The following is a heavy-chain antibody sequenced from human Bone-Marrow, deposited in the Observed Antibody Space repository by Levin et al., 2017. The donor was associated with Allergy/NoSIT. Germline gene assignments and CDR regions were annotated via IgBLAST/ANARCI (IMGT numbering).Heavy chain of an antibody. V-gene: IGHV4-61*01. D-gene: IGHD1-1*01. Sequence: SETLSLTCTVSGGSVTSGSYFWSWIRQPPGTGLECIGYMYHSGSTNYSPSLKSRVTISVDMSKNQFSLKLSSVTAADTAVYYCARGGAGTYFDYWGQGTLVTVSS. J-gene: IGHJ4*02. CDR2: MYHSGST. CDR1: GGSVTSGSYF. CDR3: ARGGAGTYFDY.